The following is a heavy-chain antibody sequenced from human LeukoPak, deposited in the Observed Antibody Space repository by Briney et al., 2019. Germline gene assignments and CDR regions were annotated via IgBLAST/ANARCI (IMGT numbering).Heavy chain of an antibody. CDR2: INPNTGDT. D-gene: IGHD6-19*01. J-gene: IGHJ4*02. CDR1: GYTFSDYY. Sequence: ASVKVSCKASGYTFSDYYIYWVRQAPGQGLEWMGRINPNTGDTNYAQKFQGRVTMTRDTSISTAYMELSRLRSDDTAVYYCARVATQWLVRSYFDYWGQGTLVTVSS. V-gene: IGHV1-2*02. CDR3: ARVATQWLVRSYFDY.